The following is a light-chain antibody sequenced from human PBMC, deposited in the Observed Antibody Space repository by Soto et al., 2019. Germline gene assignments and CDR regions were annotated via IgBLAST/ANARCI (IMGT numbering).Light chain of an antibody. CDR1: QDISDF. J-gene: IGKJ5*01. Sequence: QMTQSPSSLSASVGDRVTITCQASQDISDFLNWYQQKPGKAPKLLIYDASSLESGVPSRFSGSGSGTDFTLTISSLQPEDFATYYCQQFNNYRITFGQGTRLEIK. CDR3: QQFNNYRIT. CDR2: DAS. V-gene: IGKV1D-13*01.